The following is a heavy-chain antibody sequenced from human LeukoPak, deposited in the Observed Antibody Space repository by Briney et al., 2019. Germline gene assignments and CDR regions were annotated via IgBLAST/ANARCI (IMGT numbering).Heavy chain of an antibody. V-gene: IGHV3-30*02. D-gene: IGHD2-15*01. CDR1: GFTFSGYG. J-gene: IGHJ6*03. CDR2: IRYDGSNE. Sequence: GGSLRLSCAASGFTFSGYGMHWVRQAPGKGLEWVAFIRYDGSNEYYADSVRGRFTISRDKSKNTLSLQMNGLRVEDTAVYYCAKVMPPGRIRFYSYYMDVWGKGTTVTVS. CDR3: AKVMPPGRIRFYSYYMDV.